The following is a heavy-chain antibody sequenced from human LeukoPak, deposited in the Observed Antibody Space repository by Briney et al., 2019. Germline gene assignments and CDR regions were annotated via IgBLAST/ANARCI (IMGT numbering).Heavy chain of an antibody. CDR2: ISSSSSYI. CDR3: AKSRGWYYLAIYFDY. Sequence: KPGGSLRLSCAASGFTFSSYSMNWVRQAPGKGLEWVSSISSSSSYIYYADSVKGRFTISRDNSKNTLYLQMNSLRAEDTAVYYCAKSRGWYYLAIYFDYWGQGTLVTVSS. V-gene: IGHV3-21*01. CDR1: GFTFSSYS. D-gene: IGHD6-19*01. J-gene: IGHJ4*02.